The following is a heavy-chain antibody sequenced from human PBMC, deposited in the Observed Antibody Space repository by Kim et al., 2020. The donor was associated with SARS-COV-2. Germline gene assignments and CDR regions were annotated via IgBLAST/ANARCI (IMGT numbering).Heavy chain of an antibody. Sequence: YSQKCQGRVTITRDTSASTAYMELSSLRSEDTAVYYCARSDYYDSTIDYWGQGTLVTVSS. V-gene: IGHV1-3*01. D-gene: IGHD3-22*01. CDR3: ARSDYYDSTIDY. J-gene: IGHJ4*02.